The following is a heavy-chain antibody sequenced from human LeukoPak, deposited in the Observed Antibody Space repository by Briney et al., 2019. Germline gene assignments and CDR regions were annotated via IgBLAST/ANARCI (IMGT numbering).Heavy chain of an antibody. Sequence: SETLSLICAVDGGSFSGYYWSCIRQPPGKGLEWIGYIYHSGTTNYNPSLKSRVTISVDTSKSQFSLKLSSVTAADTAIYYCARNIVGPRQVDYWGQGTLVTVSS. V-gene: IGHV4-59*01. D-gene: IGHD1-26*01. CDR2: IYHSGTT. CDR1: GGSFSGYY. CDR3: ARNIVGPRQVDY. J-gene: IGHJ4*02.